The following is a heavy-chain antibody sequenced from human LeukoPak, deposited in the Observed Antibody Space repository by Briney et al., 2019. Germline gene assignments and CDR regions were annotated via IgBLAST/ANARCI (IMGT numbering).Heavy chain of an antibody. CDR3: AREGNPSIMITQFDNWFDP. D-gene: IGHD3-16*01. Sequence: ASVKVSCKASGGTFSSYAISWVRQAPGQGLEWMGRIIPIFGTANYAQKFQGRVTITTDESTSTAYMELSSLRSEDTAVYYCAREGNPSIMITQFDNWFDPWGQGTLVTVSS. CDR2: IIPIFGTA. CDR1: GGTFSSYA. V-gene: IGHV1-69*05. J-gene: IGHJ5*02.